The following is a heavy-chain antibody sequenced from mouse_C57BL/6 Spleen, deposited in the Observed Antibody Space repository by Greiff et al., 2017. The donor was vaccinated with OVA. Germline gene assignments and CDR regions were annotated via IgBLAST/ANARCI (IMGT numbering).Heavy chain of an antibody. J-gene: IGHJ2*01. CDR3: ARGRYGSGWDY. V-gene: IGHV5-16*01. CDR1: GFTFSDYY. Sequence: EVQRVGSEGGLVQPGSSMKLSCPASGFTFSDYYMAWVRQVPEKGLEWVANINYDGSSTYYLDSLKSRFIISRDNAKNILYLQMSSLKSEDTATYYCARGRYGSGWDYWGQGTTLTVSS. D-gene: IGHD1-1*01. CDR2: INYDGSST.